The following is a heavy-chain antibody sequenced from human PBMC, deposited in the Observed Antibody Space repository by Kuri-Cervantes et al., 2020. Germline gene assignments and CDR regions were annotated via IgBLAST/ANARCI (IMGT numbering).Heavy chain of an antibody. CDR1: GFTFSNAW. CDR2: IYHSGST. Sequence: GSLRLSCAASGFTFSNAWMSWVRQAPGKGLEWIGNIYHSGSTYYNPSLKSRVTISVDTSKNQFSLKLSSVIAADTAVYYCATSSSAGRITVFGVLGPRELRHWGQGTLVTVSS. D-gene: IGHD3-3*01. J-gene: IGHJ1*01. V-gene: IGHV4-4*02. CDR3: ATSSSAGRITVFGVLGPRELRH.